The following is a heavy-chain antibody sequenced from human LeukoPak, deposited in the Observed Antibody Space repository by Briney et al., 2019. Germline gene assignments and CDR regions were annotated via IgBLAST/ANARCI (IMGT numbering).Heavy chain of an antibody. Sequence: PGGSLRLSCAASGFTFSSYWMHWVRQAPGKGLVWVSRINSDGSRTRCEDSVKGRFTISRDNAKNTLYLQINSLRAEDTAVYYCTRVAAAGDLFWFDSWGQGTLVTVSS. CDR1: GFTFSSYW. CDR2: INSDGSRT. J-gene: IGHJ5*01. D-gene: IGHD6-13*01. V-gene: IGHV3-74*01. CDR3: TRVAAAGDLFWFDS.